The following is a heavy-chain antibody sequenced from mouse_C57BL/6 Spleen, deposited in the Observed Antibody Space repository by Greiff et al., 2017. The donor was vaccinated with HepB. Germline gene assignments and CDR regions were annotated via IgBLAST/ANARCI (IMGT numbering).Heavy chain of an antibody. CDR3: ARKVILLRSDWYFDV. D-gene: IGHD1-1*01. Sequence: EVQLQQSGPELVKPGASVKISCKASGYTFTDYYMNWVKQSHGKSLEWIGDINPNNGGTSYNQKFKGKATLTVDKSSSTAYMELRSLTSEDSAVYYCARKVILLRSDWYFDVWGTGTTVTVSS. V-gene: IGHV1-26*01. CDR1: GYTFTDYY. J-gene: IGHJ1*03. CDR2: INPNNGGT.